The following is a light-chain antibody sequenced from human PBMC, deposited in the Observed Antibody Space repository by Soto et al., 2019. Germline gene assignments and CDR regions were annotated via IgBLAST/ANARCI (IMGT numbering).Light chain of an antibody. V-gene: IGKV3-20*01. Sequence: EIVLNPPPRTLSLSPGERTTLSCRDRESVGSSDLAWYQQRPGQAPRLLIFGTSSRATGIPDRFSGSGSGTDFTLTISRLGPEDFAVYYCHQYNYSPGTFGQGTKLEIK. CDR2: GTS. CDR3: HQYNYSPGT. J-gene: IGKJ2*01. CDR1: ESVGSSD.